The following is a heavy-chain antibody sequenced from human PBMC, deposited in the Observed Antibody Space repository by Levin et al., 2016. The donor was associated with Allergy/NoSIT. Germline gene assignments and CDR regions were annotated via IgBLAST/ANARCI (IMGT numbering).Heavy chain of an antibody. V-gene: IGHV4-61*02. Sequence: WIRQPPGKGLEWIGRIYTSGSTNYNPSLKSRVTISVDTSKNQFSLKLSSVTAADTAVYYCARMAGMSWFDPWGQGTLVTVSS. J-gene: IGHJ5*02. CDR3: ARMAGMSWFDP. CDR2: IYTSGST. D-gene: IGHD6-19*01.